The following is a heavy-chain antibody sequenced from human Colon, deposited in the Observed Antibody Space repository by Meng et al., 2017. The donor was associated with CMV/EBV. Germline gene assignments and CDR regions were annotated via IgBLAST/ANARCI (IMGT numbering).Heavy chain of an antibody. D-gene: IGHD2-8*02. CDR1: GGSISSFY. CDR3: ARSGRSTGPLTW. Sequence: QVQLQESGPGLVKPPETLSLTCTVSGGSISSFYWSWIRQPAGKGLEWIGRIYSSGSTNYNPSLKSRVTMSVDTSKNQFSLKLNSVTAADTAVYYCARSGRSTGPLTWWGQGTLVTVAS. V-gene: IGHV4-4*07. J-gene: IGHJ4*02. CDR2: IYSSGST.